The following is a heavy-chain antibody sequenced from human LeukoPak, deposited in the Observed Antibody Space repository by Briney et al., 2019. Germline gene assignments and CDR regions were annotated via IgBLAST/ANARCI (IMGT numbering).Heavy chain of an antibody. CDR2: IHYSGRA. J-gene: IGHJ3*02. CDR3: ASASTIVVGTVLSLGRYAFDI. Sequence: PSETLSLTCTVSGGSIRSDRHYWGWVRQTPGKGLEWIGSIHYSGRASYNPSFRSRLTMSVDTSKSQFSLTLTSVTAADTAVYYCASASTIVVGTVLSLGRYAFDIWGQGTMVTVSS. CDR1: GGSIRSDRHY. D-gene: IGHD3-22*01. V-gene: IGHV4-39*07.